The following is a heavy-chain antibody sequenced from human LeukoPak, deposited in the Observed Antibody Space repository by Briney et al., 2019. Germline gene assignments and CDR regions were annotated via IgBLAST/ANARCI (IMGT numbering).Heavy chain of an antibody. CDR3: ARGSSSGWSPTLFNY. CDR1: GGSFSGYY. J-gene: IGHJ4*02. D-gene: IGHD6-19*01. Sequence: SETLSLTCAVYGGSFSGYYWSWIRQPPGKGLEWIGEINHSGSTNYNPSLKSRVTISVDTSKNQFSLKLSSVTAADTAVYYCARGSSSGWSPTLFNYWGQGTLVTISS. CDR2: INHSGST. V-gene: IGHV4-34*01.